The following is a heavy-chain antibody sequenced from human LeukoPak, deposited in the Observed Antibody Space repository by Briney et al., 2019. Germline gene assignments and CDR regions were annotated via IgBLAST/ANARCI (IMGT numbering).Heavy chain of an antibody. CDR1: GGTFSGTA. CDR2: IRSKANSYTT. J-gene: IGHJ4*02. Sequence: GGSLRLSCAASGGTFSGTAMHRLRQASGEGLEWFGHIRSKANSYTTTYAASVKGRFTISRDDSKDTAYLPMNSLKTEDTAIYYCGQLLEGWGQGTLVTVSS. CDR3: GQLLEG. V-gene: IGHV3-73*01. D-gene: IGHD2-2*01.